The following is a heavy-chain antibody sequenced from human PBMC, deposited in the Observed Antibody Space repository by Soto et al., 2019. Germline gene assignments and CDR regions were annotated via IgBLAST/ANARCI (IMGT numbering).Heavy chain of an antibody. D-gene: IGHD5-18*01. CDR2: IRSKANSYAT. CDR1: GFTFSGSA. V-gene: IGHV3-73*01. CDR3: TRPIKYSYDN. Sequence: GGSLRLSCAASGFTFSGSAMHWVRQASGKGLERVGRIRSKANSYATAYAASVKGRFTISRDDSKNTAYLQMNSLKTEDTAVYYCTRPIKYSYDNWGQGTLVTVSS. J-gene: IGHJ4*02.